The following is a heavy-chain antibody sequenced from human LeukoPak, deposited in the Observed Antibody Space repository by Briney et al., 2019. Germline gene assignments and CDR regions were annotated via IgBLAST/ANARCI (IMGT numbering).Heavy chain of an antibody. J-gene: IGHJ4*02. CDR2: ISGSGGST. CDR1: GFTFSSYA. Sequence: PGGSLRLSCAASGFTFSSYAMSWVRQAPGKGLEWVSAISGSGGSTYYADSVKGRFTISRDNSKNTLYLQMNSLRAEDTAVYYCAKDRALQRWELLGFDYWGQGTLVTVSS. D-gene: IGHD1-26*01. CDR3: AKDRALQRWELLGFDY. V-gene: IGHV3-23*01.